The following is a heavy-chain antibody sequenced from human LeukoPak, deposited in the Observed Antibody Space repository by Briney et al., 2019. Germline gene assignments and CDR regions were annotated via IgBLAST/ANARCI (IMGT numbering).Heavy chain of an antibody. J-gene: IGHJ3*02. CDR3: ARVQPAYYDSSGYYYWDAFDI. Sequence: SEALSLTCAVYGGSFSGYYWSWIRQPPGKGLEWIGEINHSGSTNYNPSLKSRVTISVDTSKNQFSLKLSSVTAADTAVYYCARVQPAYYDSSGYYYWDAFDIWGQGTMVTVSS. CDR1: GGSFSGYY. D-gene: IGHD3-22*01. V-gene: IGHV4-34*01. CDR2: INHSGST.